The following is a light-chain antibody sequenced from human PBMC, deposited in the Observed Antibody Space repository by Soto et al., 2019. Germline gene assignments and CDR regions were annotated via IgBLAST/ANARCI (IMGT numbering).Light chain of an antibody. J-gene: IGKJ1*01. CDR3: QPYGSSPQWT. CDR2: GAS. V-gene: IGKV3-20*01. CDR1: QSVSSSY. Sequence: EIVLTQSPGTLSLSPGERATLSCRASQSVSSSYLAWYQQKPGQAPRLLIYGASSRATGIPDRFSGSGSGTAFTLTISRLEPEDFAVYYCQPYGSSPQWTFGQGTKVEIK.